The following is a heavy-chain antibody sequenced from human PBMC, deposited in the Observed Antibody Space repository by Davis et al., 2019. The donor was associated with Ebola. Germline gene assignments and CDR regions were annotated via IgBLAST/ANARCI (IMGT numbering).Heavy chain of an antibody. D-gene: IGHD3-10*01. Sequence: ASVKVSCKASGYTFTSYYMHWVRQAPGQGLEWMGIINPSGGSTSYAQKFQGRVTITRDTSASTAYMELSSLRSEDTAVYYCARAAYGSGSYYNAFGYWGQGTLVTVSS. CDR1: GYTFTSYY. CDR3: ARAAYGSGSYYNAFGY. CDR2: INPSGGST. J-gene: IGHJ4*02. V-gene: IGHV1-46*01.